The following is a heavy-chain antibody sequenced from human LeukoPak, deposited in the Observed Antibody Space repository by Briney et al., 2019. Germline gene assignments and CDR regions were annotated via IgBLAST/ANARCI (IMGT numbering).Heavy chain of an antibody. CDR2: INAGNGNT. D-gene: IGHD6-19*01. V-gene: IGHV1-3*01. CDR1: GYTFTIYA. J-gene: IGHJ4*02. Sequence: WASVTVSFKASGYTFTIYAMHWVRPPPGQRREWMGWINAGNGNTKYSQKFQGRVTITRDTSASTAYMELSSLRSEDTAVYYCARDGRGHSSGWSGVWGQGTLVSVSS. CDR3: ARDGRGHSSGWSGV.